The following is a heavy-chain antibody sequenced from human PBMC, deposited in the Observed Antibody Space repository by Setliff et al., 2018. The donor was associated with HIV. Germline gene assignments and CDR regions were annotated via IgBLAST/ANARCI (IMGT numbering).Heavy chain of an antibody. V-gene: IGHV4-59*11. J-gene: IGHJ5*02. CDR1: GTSINSHY. CDR3: ARVSRLRPFDP. CDR2: IYYTGIP. D-gene: IGHD2-15*01. Sequence: PSETLSLTCTVSGTSINSHYWSWIRQTPGKGLQWIGLIYYTGIPTYNPSLEGRITMSVDRSKNQFSLRLTSVTAADTAMYYCARVSRLRPFDPWGQGTLVTVSS.